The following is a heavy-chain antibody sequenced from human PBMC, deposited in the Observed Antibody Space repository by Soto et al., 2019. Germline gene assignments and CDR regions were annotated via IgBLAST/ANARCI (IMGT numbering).Heavy chain of an antibody. V-gene: IGHV1-69*01. J-gene: IGHJ4*02. CDR1: GGTFSSYA. CDR2: IIPIFGTA. D-gene: IGHD6-25*01. CDR3: GKGCSSGAVSSFDY. Sequence: QVQLVQSGAEVKKPGSSVKVSCKASGGTFSSYAISWVRQAPGQGPEWMGGIIPIFGTANYAQKFQGRVTSTGEDYTGTGNLELGNTGVEYTAVYYRGKGCSSGAVSSFDYWGQGTLVTVSS.